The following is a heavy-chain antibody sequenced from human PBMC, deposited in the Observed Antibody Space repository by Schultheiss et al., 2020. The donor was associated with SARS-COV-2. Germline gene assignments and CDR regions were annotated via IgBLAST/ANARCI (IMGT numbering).Heavy chain of an antibody. CDR3: ARGGGWYALY. CDR2: ISGSGGST. Sequence: GGSLRLSCAASGFTVSSNYMSWVRQAPGKGLEWVSAISGSGGSTYYADSVKGRFTISRDNAKNSLYLQMNSLRAEDTAVYYCARGGGWYALYWGQGTLVTVSS. J-gene: IGHJ4*02. CDR1: GFTVSSNY. D-gene: IGHD6-19*01. V-gene: IGHV3-21*01.